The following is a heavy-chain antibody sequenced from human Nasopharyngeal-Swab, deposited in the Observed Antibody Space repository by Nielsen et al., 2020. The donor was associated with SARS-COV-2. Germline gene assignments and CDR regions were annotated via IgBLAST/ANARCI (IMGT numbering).Heavy chain of an antibody. CDR1: GFTFGDYA. J-gene: IGHJ4*02. V-gene: IGHV3-49*04. Sequence: GESLKISCTASGFTFGDYAMSWVRQAPGKGLEWVGFIRSKAYGGTTEYAASVKGRFTISRDDSKSIAYLQMNSLKTEDTAVYYCTGDVRWQGFDYWGQGTLVTVSS. D-gene: IGHD4-23*01. CDR3: TGDVRWQGFDY. CDR2: IRSKAYGGTT.